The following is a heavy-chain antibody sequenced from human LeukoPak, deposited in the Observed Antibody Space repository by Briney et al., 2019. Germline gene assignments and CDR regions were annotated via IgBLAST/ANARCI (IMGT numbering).Heavy chain of an antibody. J-gene: IGHJ4*02. CDR2: ISSSGSTI. CDR1: GFTFSDYY. D-gene: IGHD3-22*01. Sequence: GGTLRLSCAASGFTFSDYYMSWIRQAPGKGLEWVSYISSSGSTIYYADSVKGRFTISRDNAKNSLYLQMNSLRAEDTAVYYCAKPYYYDSSGYYPPDPFDYWGQGTLVTVSS. V-gene: IGHV3-11*01. CDR3: AKPYYYDSSGYYPPDPFDY.